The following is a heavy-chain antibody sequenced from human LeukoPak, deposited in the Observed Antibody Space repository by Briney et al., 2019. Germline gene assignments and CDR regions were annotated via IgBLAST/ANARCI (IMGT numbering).Heavy chain of an antibody. CDR2: VRDKGYGATT. J-gene: IGHJ4*02. Sequence: GGSLRLSCTASGFTFGDYAMSWVRQAPGKGLEWVGFVRDKGYGATTEYAVSAKGRFTISRDDSNSIAYLQMNSLKTDDTGVYYCTRGGYGGGSFDYWGQGTLVTVSS. CDR1: GFTFGDYA. V-gene: IGHV3-49*04. CDR3: TRGGYGGGSFDY. D-gene: IGHD4-23*01.